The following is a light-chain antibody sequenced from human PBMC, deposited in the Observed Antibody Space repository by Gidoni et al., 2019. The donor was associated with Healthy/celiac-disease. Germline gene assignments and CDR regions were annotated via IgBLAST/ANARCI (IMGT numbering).Light chain of an antibody. J-gene: IGKJ1*01. CDR1: QSVISY. CDR3: QQRSNWPWT. V-gene: IGKV3-11*01. Sequence: EIVLPQSPATLSLSPGERATLPCRASQSVISYLAWYHQKRGQAPRLLIYEASNRATGIPARFSGSGSGTDFTLTISSLEPEDFAVYYCQQRSNWPWTFGQGTKVEIK. CDR2: EAS.